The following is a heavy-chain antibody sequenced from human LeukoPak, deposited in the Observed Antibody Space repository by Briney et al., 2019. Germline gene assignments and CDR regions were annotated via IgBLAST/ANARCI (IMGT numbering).Heavy chain of an antibody. Sequence: GRSVRLSCAASGFTFSNYWMSWVREAPGKGLEGVAHINKDGSEIYYVDSVKGRFPISRDNAKTSLTLQLNSLRVEDTAVYYCARDMITYWGQASLVTVSS. CDR3: ARDMITY. J-gene: IGHJ1*01. D-gene: IGHD3-16*01. CDR2: INKDGSEI. CDR1: GFTFSNYW. V-gene: IGHV3-7*01.